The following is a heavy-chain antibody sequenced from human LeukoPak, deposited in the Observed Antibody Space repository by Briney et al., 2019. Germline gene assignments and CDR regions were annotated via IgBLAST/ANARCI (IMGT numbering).Heavy chain of an antibody. Sequence: GGSLRLSCEASGFSFRDHWMHWVRQVPGKGLVWVSRINGYETSTAYADSVKGRFTISRDNARNTLYLQMNSLRVEDTAIYYCARDRAESNWTNHTLFDSWGQGTPVTVSS. CDR2: INGYETST. V-gene: IGHV3-74*01. J-gene: IGHJ4*02. CDR3: ARDRAESNWTNHTLFDS. D-gene: IGHD1/OR15-1a*01. CDR1: GFSFRDHW.